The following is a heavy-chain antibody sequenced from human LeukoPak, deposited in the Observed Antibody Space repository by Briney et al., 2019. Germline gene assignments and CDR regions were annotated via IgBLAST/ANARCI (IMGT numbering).Heavy chain of an antibody. Sequence: SETLSLTCTVSGGSISSYYWNWIRQPPGKGLEWIGYIYYTGSTNYNPSLKSRVTISVDTSKNQFSLKLSSVTAADTAVYYCARGTSWAYYYMDVWDKGTTVTVSS. CDR1: GGSISSYY. J-gene: IGHJ6*03. V-gene: IGHV4-59*01. CDR2: IYYTGST. CDR3: ARGTSWAYYYMDV. D-gene: IGHD1-26*01.